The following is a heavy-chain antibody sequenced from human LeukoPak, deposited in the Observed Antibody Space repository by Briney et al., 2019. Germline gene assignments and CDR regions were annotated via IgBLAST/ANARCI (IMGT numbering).Heavy chain of an antibody. CDR3: ARGYSSGWYGHNYYYGMDV. CDR1: GDSINSNNYY. V-gene: IGHV4-39*07. CDR2: IYDSGST. D-gene: IGHD6-19*01. Sequence: SETLSLTCTVSGDSINSNNYYWGWIRQPPGKGLEWIGSIYDSGSTYYNPSLKSRVTISVATSKNQFSLKLSSVTAADTAVYYCARGYSSGWYGHNYYYGMDVWGQGTTVTVSS. J-gene: IGHJ6*02.